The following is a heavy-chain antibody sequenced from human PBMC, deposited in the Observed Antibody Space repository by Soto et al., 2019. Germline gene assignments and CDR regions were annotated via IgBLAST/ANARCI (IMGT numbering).Heavy chain of an antibody. V-gene: IGHV1-69*06. CDR3: ARGHSSGYYYYFDY. CDR2: IIPIFGTA. Sequence: QVQLVQSGAELKKPGSSVKVSCKASGGTFSSYAISWVRQAPGQGLEWMGGIIPIFGTANYAQKFQGRVTITADKSTSTASMELSSLRSEDTAVYYCARGHSSGYYYYFDYWGQGTLVTVSS. J-gene: IGHJ4*02. D-gene: IGHD3-22*01. CDR1: GGTFSSYA.